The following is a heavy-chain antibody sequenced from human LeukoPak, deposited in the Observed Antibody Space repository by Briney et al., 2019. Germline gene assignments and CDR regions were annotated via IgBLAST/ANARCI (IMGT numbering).Heavy chain of an antibody. J-gene: IGHJ4*02. CDR1: GGSISSNSYS. D-gene: IGHD2-2*01. V-gene: IGHV4-39*02. CDR2: IYYTGST. CDR3: ARENIVVVPAAIEVEGVFDY. Sequence: SETLSLTCSVSGGSISSNSYSWGWIRQPPGKGLEWIGSIYYTGSTYYNPSLKSRVTISVDTSKNQFSLKLSSVTAADTAVYYCARENIVVVPAAIEVEGVFDYWGQGTLVTVSS.